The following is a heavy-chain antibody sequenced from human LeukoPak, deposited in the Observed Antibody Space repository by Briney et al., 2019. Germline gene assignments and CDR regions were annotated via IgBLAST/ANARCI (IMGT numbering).Heavy chain of an antibody. CDR1: GFTFSRYW. D-gene: IGHD4/OR15-4a*01. CDR2: INSDGYST. Sequence: AALRLSCAASGFTFSRYWMHWVRQAPGKGLVWVSRINSDGYSTTYADSVKGRFTISKDNAKNTLYLQMNSLRADDTAVYYCARDYGAWGQGTLVTVSP. CDR3: ARDYGA. J-gene: IGHJ5*02. V-gene: IGHV3-74*01.